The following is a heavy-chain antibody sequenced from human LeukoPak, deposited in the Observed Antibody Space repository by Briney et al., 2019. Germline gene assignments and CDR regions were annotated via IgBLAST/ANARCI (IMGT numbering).Heavy chain of an antibody. Sequence: SETLSFNCTVSGGSISSYYWSWIRQPPGKGLEWIGYIYYSGSTNYNPSLKSRATISVDTSKDQFSLKLSSVTAADTAVYYCARVTSAGIGFDYWGQGTLVTVSS. D-gene: IGHD6-13*01. CDR3: ARVTSAGIGFDY. CDR2: IYYSGST. V-gene: IGHV4-59*01. CDR1: GGSISSYY. J-gene: IGHJ4*02.